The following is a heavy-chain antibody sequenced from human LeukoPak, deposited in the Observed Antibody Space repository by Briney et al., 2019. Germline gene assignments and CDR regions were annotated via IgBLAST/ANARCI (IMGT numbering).Heavy chain of an antibody. V-gene: IGHV1-8*02. CDR2: MNPNSGNT. CDR1: GGTFSSYA. J-gene: IGHJ6*02. Sequence: ASVKVSCKASGGTFSSYAISWVRQAPGQGLECMGWMNPNSGNTGYAQKFQGRVTMTRNTSISTAHMELSSLRSEDTAVHYCARGHLLRFLEWSVYYYGMDVWGQGTTVTVSS. D-gene: IGHD3-3*01. CDR3: ARGHLLRFLEWSVYYYGMDV.